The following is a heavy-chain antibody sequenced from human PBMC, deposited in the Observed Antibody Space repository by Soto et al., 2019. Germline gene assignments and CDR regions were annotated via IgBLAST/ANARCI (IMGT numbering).Heavy chain of an antibody. J-gene: IGHJ3*02. CDR3: ARGGGVGVAGSAAFDM. D-gene: IGHD3-3*01. Sequence: QLHLVQSGAVVKKPGASVTVSCSASGYPVTAYYMHWVRQAPGRGLEWMGGINPATGAAKYTQTFQGRVTMTRDTCTSTVFMDLSGLTSEDTAVFYCARGGGVGVAGSAAFDMWGQGTLVTVSS. CDR2: INPATGAA. V-gene: IGHV1-2*02. CDR1: GYPVTAYY.